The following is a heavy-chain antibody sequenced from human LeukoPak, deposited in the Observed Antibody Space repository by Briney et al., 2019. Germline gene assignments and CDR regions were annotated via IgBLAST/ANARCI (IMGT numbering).Heavy chain of an antibody. D-gene: IGHD2-15*01. Sequence: SVKVSCKASGFTFTSSAMQWVRQARGQRLEWIGWIVVGSGNTNYAQKFQERVTITRNTSISTAYMELSSLRSEDTAVYYCARVGGGYYFDYWGQGTLVTVSS. CDR2: IVVGSGNT. CDR1: GFTFTSSA. V-gene: IGHV1-58*02. J-gene: IGHJ4*02. CDR3: ARVGGGYYFDY.